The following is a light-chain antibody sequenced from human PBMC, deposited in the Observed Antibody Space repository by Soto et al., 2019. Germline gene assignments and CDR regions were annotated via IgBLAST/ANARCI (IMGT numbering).Light chain of an antibody. J-gene: IGKJ1*01. CDR3: QQYGSSPT. V-gene: IGKV3-20*01. CDR1: QSVSSRY. Sequence: EIVLTQSPGTLSLSPGQRATLSCRASQSVSSRYLAWYQQKPGQAPMLLSYGASSRATGIPDRFSGSGSGTDFTVTIIRLEPEDSAVYYCQQYGSSPTFGQGTKVDI. CDR2: GAS.